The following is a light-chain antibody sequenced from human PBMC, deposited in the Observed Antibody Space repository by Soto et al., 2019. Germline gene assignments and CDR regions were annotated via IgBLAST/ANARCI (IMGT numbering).Light chain of an antibody. V-gene: IGKV3-11*01. J-gene: IGKJ4*01. Sequence: DIVLTQSPATLSLSPGERATLSCRASQSVSSFLTWYQQKPGQAPRLLIYHASNRATGIPARFSGSGSGTDFTLTISSLEPEDFAIYYCQQRSTWPLTFGGGTKVEIK. CDR2: HAS. CDR3: QQRSTWPLT. CDR1: QSVSSF.